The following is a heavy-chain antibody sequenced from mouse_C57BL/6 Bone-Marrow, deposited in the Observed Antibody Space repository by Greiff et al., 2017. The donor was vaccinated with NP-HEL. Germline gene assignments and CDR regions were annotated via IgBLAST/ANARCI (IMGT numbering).Heavy chain of an antibody. CDR1: GYTFTDYE. J-gene: IGHJ2*01. Sequence: VQLQQSGAELVRPGASVTLSCKASGYTFTDYEMHWVKQTPVHGLEWIGAIDPETGGTAYNQKFKGKAILTADKSSSTAYMELRSLTSEDSAVYYCTNYYGSSSDYWGKGTTLTVSS. CDR2: IDPETGGT. D-gene: IGHD1-1*01. CDR3: TNYYGSSSDY. V-gene: IGHV1-15*01.